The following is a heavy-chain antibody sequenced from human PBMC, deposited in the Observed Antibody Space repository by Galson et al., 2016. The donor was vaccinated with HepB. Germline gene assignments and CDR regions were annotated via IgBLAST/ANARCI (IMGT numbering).Heavy chain of an antibody. J-gene: IGHJ3*02. CDR3: ARDALNFDAFDI. CDR1: GAYISSGAYY. V-gene: IGHV4-31*03. CDR2: IFYSGST. D-gene: IGHD2-8*01. Sequence: TLSLTCTVSGAYISSGAYYWSWIRQLPGKGLEWIGYIFYSGSTYYDPSLKSRVNISIDMSKNQVSLTLSAVTAADTAVYYCARDALNFDAFDIWGRGTAVTVSS.